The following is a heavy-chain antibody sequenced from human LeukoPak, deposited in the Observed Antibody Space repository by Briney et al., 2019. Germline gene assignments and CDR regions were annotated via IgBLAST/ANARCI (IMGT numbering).Heavy chain of an antibody. J-gene: IGHJ3*02. V-gene: IGHV1-46*03. CDR2: INPSGGST. Sequence: ASVKVSCKASGYTFSSYYMHWVRQAPGQGLEWMGIINPSGGSTSYAQKFQGRVTMTRDTSTSTVYMELSSLRSEDTAVYYCARANYGDYEFIGAFDIWGQGTMVTVSS. D-gene: IGHD4-17*01. CDR1: GYTFSSYY. CDR3: ARANYGDYEFIGAFDI.